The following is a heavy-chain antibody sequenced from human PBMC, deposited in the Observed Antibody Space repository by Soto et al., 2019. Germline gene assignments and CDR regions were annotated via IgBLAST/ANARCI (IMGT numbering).Heavy chain of an antibody. CDR2: ISYDGSNK. CDR1: GFTFSSYG. J-gene: IGHJ4*02. D-gene: IGHD6-13*01. Sequence: QVQLVESGGGVVQPGRSLRLSCAASGFTFSSYGMHWVRQAPGKGLEWVAVISYDGSNKYYADSVKGRFTISRDNSKNTLYLQMNSLRAEDTAVYYCAPDPAIAAAGPYFDYWGQGTLVTVSS. V-gene: IGHV3-30*03. CDR3: APDPAIAAAGPYFDY.